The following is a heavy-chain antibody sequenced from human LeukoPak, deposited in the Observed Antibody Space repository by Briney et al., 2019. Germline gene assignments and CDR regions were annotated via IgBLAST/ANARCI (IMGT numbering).Heavy chain of an antibody. CDR3: ARGSSSMVRGVIITYYFDY. Sequence: SETLSLTCAVYGGSFSGYYWSWIRQPPGKGLEWIGEINHSGSTNYNPSLKSRVTISVDTSKNQFSLKLSSVTAADTAVYYCARGSSSMVRGVIITYYFDYWGQGTLVTVSS. V-gene: IGHV4-34*01. CDR2: INHSGST. D-gene: IGHD3-10*01. CDR1: GGSFSGYY. J-gene: IGHJ4*02.